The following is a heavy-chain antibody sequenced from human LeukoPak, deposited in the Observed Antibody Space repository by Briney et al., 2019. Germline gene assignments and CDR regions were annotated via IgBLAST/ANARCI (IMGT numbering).Heavy chain of an antibody. Sequence: ASVKVSCKASGYTFTGYYMHWVRQAPGQGLEWMGWINPNSGGTNYAQKFQGRVTMTRDTSISTVYMELSSLRSEDTAVYYCARARGDSSGYYYKYFDYWGQGTLVTVSS. D-gene: IGHD3-22*01. CDR2: INPNSGGT. CDR3: ARARGDSSGYYYKYFDY. CDR1: GYTFTGYY. J-gene: IGHJ4*02. V-gene: IGHV1-2*02.